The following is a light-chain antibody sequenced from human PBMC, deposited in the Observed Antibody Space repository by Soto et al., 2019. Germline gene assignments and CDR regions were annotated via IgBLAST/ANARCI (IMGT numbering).Light chain of an antibody. J-gene: IGKJ1*01. Sequence: EIVLPQSPATLSLYPGERSTLSCRASQSGSSYLAWYQQKPGQAPRLLIYGASSRATGIPNRFSGSGSGTDFTLTISRLEPEDFAVYYCQQYGNSPQTFGQGTKVDIK. CDR3: QQYGNSPQT. V-gene: IGKV3-20*01. CDR1: QSGSSY. CDR2: GAS.